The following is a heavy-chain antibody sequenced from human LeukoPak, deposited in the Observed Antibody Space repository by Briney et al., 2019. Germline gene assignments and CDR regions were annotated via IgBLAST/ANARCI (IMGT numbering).Heavy chain of an antibody. J-gene: IGHJ4*02. CDR2: ISGSSKYI. CDR1: GFSISDYY. V-gene: IGHV3-11*01. Sequence: GGSLRLSCAASGFSISDYYLGWIRQGPGKGLEWVSYISGSSKYISYADSVKGRFTISRDNAKQSLSLQMNSLRAEDTAVYYCAKGGYSSSWYLDYWGQGTLVTVSS. D-gene: IGHD6-13*01. CDR3: AKGGYSSSWYLDY.